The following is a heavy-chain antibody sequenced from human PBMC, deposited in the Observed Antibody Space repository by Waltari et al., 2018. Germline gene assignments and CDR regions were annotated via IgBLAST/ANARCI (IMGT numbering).Heavy chain of an antibody. Sequence: EVQLLESGGALVQPGGSLRLSGAASGFKFFNYGMTWVRQIPGKGLEWVASISDGGVSTFYADSVKGRFSISRDDSKNTLFLQMNSLRADDSAAYYCAKDQYGNGWRHHGMDVWGQGTTVTVSS. CDR1: GFKFFNYG. J-gene: IGHJ6*02. D-gene: IGHD6-19*01. V-gene: IGHV3-23*01. CDR3: AKDQYGNGWRHHGMDV. CDR2: ISDGGVST.